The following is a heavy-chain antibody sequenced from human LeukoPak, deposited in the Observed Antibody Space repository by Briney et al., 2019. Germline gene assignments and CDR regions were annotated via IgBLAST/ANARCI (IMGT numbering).Heavy chain of an antibody. J-gene: IGHJ3*02. Sequence: GGSLRLSCAASGFTFSSYEMNWVRQAPGKGLEWVSYISSSGSTIYYADSVKGRFTISRDNAKNSLYLQMNSLRAEDTAVYYCARDLDSNYVVDAFDIWGQGTMVTVSS. CDR1: GFTFSSYE. V-gene: IGHV3-48*03. CDR2: ISSSGSTI. D-gene: IGHD1-7*01. CDR3: ARDLDSNYVVDAFDI.